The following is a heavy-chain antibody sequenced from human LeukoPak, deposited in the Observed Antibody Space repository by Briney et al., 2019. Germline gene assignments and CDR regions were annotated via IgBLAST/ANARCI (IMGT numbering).Heavy chain of an antibody. CDR2: INPSGGST. D-gene: IGHD6-19*01. J-gene: IGHJ3*02. V-gene: IGHV1-46*01. CDR3: ARLRGFFETSSGWAHEGFDI. Sequence: ASVKVSCKASGYTFTNYYMHWVRQAPGQGLEWMGIINPSGGSTSYAQKFQGRVTMTRDMSTSTVYMELSSLRSEDTAVYYCARLRGFFETSSGWAHEGFDIWGQGTMVTVSS. CDR1: GYTFTNYY.